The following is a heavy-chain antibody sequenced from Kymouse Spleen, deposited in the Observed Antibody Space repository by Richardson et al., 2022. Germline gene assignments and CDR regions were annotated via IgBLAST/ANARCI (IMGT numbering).Heavy chain of an antibody. V-gene: IGHV4-59*01. Sequence: QVQLQESGPGLVKPSETLSLTCTVSGGSISSYYWSWIRQPPGKGLEWIGYIYYSGSTNYNPSLKSRVTISVDTSKNQFSLKLSSVTAADTAVYYCARATARPYNWFDPWGQGTLVTVSS. CDR1: GGSISSYY. D-gene: IGHD6-6*01. CDR3: ARATARPYNWFDP. CDR2: IYYSGST. J-gene: IGHJ5*02.